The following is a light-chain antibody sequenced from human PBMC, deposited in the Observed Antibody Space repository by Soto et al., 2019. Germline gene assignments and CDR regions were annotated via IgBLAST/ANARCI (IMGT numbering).Light chain of an antibody. CDR3: QQFSSYPLT. CDR2: GAS. J-gene: IGKJ4*01. V-gene: IGKV3-20*01. Sequence: EIVLTQPPGTLSLSPGGRATLSCGGSQSVSSSYLAWYQQKPGQAPRLLIYGASSRATGIPDRFSGGGSGTDFTLTISRLEPEDFAVYYCQQFSSYPLTFGGGTKVDIK. CDR1: QSVSSSY.